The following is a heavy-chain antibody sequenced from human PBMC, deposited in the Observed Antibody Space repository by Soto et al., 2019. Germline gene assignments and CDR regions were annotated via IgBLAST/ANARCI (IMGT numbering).Heavy chain of an antibody. D-gene: IGHD3-16*01. CDR3: ARLGLRVYDFDS. Sequence: SETLSLTCTVSGASMSNDYWSWIRQPPGKGLECIGYIYSNGIANYSPSLKSRVTISMDSSKNQFSLKLSSVTAADTAVYHCARLGLRVYDFDSWGQGTLVTVSS. V-gene: IGHV4-59*01. J-gene: IGHJ4*01. CDR2: IYSNGIA. CDR1: GASMSNDY.